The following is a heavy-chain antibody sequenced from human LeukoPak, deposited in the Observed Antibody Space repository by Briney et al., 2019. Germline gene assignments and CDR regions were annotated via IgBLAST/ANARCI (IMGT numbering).Heavy chain of an antibody. CDR1: GFTFSSYG. CDR2: ISYDGSNK. D-gene: IGHD1-26*01. V-gene: IGHV3-30*18. Sequence: PGRSLRLSCAASGFTFSSYGMHWVRQAPGKGLEWVAVISYDGSNKYYAGSVKGRFTIPRDNSKNTLYLQMNSLRAEDTAVYYCAKGSGSWVDYWGQGTLVTVSS. CDR3: AKGSGSWVDY. J-gene: IGHJ4*02.